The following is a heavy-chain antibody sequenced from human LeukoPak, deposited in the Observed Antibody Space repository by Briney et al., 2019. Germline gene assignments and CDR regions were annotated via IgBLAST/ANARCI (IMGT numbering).Heavy chain of an antibody. CDR2: ITQDRSEK. CDR3: ARDGYDSSGYRDYYFDY. V-gene: IGHV3-7*01. D-gene: IGHD3-22*01. Sequence: GGSLRLSCAASGFTFSSYWMSWVRQAPGKGLEWVANITQDRSEKYYVDSVKGRFTISRDNAKNSLYLQMNSLRAEDTAVYYCARDGYDSSGYRDYYFDYWGQGTLVTVSS. CDR1: GFTFSSYW. J-gene: IGHJ4*02.